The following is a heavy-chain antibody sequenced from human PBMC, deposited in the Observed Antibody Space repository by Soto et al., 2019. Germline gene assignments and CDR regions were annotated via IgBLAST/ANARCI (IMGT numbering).Heavy chain of an antibody. D-gene: IGHD4-17*01. V-gene: IGHV3-53*01. CDR1: GFTVIRNY. Sequence: GGSLRLSCAASGFTVIRNYMSWVRQAPGKGLEWVSVIYSGGSTYYADSVKGRFTISRDNSKNTLYLQMNSLRAEDTAVYYCARGVSVNYFDYWGQGTLVTVS. CDR3: ARGVSVNYFDY. CDR2: IYSGGST. J-gene: IGHJ4*02.